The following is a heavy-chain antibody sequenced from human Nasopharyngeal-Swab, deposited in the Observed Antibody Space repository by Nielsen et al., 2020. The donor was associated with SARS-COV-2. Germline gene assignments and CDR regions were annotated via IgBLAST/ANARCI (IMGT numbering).Heavy chain of an antibody. CDR1: GFTFSSYS. Sequence: GGSLRLSCAASGFTFSSYSMNWVRQAPGKGLEWVSYISSSSTIYYADSVKGRFTISRDNAKNSLYLQMNSLRDEDTAVYYCARDNDFWSGYHPSADYWGQGTLVTVSS. J-gene: IGHJ4*02. CDR2: ISSSSTI. CDR3: ARDNDFWSGYHPSADY. D-gene: IGHD3-3*01. V-gene: IGHV3-48*02.